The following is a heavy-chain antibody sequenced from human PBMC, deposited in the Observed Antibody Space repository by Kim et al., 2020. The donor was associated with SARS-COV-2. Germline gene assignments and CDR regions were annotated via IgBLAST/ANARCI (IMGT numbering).Heavy chain of an antibody. CDR1: GFTVRDNY. Sequence: GGSLRLSCAASGFTVRDNYLRWVRQAPGKGLEWVSVLSWGGNKYYADSLKGRFTFSRDNTKNTLYLQMNSLKTEDTAVFFCARRNLPNWRHDYCGQGIQV. CDR2: LSWGGNK. D-gene: IGHD1-1*01. V-gene: IGHV3-53*01. CDR3: ARRNLPNWRHDY. J-gene: IGHJ4*02.